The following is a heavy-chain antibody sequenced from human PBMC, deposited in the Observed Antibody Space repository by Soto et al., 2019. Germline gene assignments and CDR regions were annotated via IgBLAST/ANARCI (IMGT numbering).Heavy chain of an antibody. D-gene: IGHD2-8*01. CDR2: INPSGGIS. CDR1: GYTFITYY. Sequence: ASVKVSCKASGYTFITYYIHWVRQAPGQGLEWMGMINPSGGISSYAQKFQGRVTLTRDTSTSTVYMELSSLRSEDTAVYYCARGRLTHYYVMDFRGQGTTVTVSS. CDR3: ARGRLTHYYVMDF. J-gene: IGHJ6*02. V-gene: IGHV1-46*01.